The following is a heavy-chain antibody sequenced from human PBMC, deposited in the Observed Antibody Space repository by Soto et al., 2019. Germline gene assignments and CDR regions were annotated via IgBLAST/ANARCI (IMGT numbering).Heavy chain of an antibody. Sequence: QVQLVESGGGVVQPGRSLRLSCAASGFTLSSYGMHWVRQAPGKGLEWVAVIWYDGSNKYYADSVKGRFTISRDNSKNTLYLQMTRLTAEDTAVYYGARDPERYNRNYGGFDYWGQGGLVIDSS. V-gene: IGHV3-33*01. CDR1: GFTLSSYG. D-gene: IGHD1-7*01. CDR3: ARDPERYNRNYGGFDY. J-gene: IGHJ4*02. CDR2: IWYDGSNK.